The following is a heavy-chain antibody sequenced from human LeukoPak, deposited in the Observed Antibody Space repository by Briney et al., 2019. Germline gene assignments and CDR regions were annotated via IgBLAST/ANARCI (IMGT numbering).Heavy chain of an antibody. CDR1: GGTFISYA. J-gene: IGHJ4*02. CDR2: ISAYNGNT. Sequence: ASVKVSCKASGGTFISYAISWVRQAPGQGLEWMGWISAYNGNTNYAQKLQGRVTMTTDTSTSTAYMELRSLRSDDTAVYYCARDTGGWDDYWGQGTLVTVSS. CDR3: ARDTGGWDDY. D-gene: IGHD6-19*01. V-gene: IGHV1-18*01.